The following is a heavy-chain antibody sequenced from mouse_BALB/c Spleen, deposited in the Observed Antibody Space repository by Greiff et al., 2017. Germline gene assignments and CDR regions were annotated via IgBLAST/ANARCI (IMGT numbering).Heavy chain of an antibody. CDR2: IYPGDGDT. CDR3: ARGDGMDY. J-gene: IGHJ4*01. D-gene: IGHD2-3*01. V-gene: IGHV1-82*01. CDR1: GYAFSSSW. Sequence: QVQLQQSGPELVKPGASVKISCKASGYAFSSSWMNWVKQRPGQGLEWIGRIYPGDGDTNYNGKFKGKATLTADKSSSTAYMQLSSLTSVDSAVYFCARGDGMDYWGQGTSVTVSS.